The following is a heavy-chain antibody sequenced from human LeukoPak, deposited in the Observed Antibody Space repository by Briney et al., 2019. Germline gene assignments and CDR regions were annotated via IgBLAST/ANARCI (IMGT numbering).Heavy chain of an antibody. CDR1: GFTFSSYA. Sequence: PGGSLRLSCAASGFTFSSYAMHWVRQAPGKGLEWVAVISYDGSNKYYADSVKGRFTISRDNSKNTLYLQMNSLRAEDTAVYYCAKDEVSEVSSSSWYDYWGQGTLVTVSS. CDR3: AKDEVSEVSSSSWYDY. V-gene: IGHV3-30-3*01. D-gene: IGHD6-13*01. J-gene: IGHJ4*02. CDR2: ISYDGSNK.